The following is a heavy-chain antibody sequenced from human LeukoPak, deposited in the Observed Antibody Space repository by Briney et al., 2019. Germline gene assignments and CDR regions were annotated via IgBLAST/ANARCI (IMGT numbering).Heavy chain of an antibody. J-gene: IGHJ4*02. V-gene: IGHV4-30-4*01. CDR2: IYYSGSS. Sequence: SETLSLTCTVSGGSISSGDYYWSWIRQPPGKGLEWIGYIYYSGSSYYIPSLKSRVTMSVDTSRNQFSLKLSSVTAADTALYYCASLYCSSTSCYLCHWGQGTLVTVSS. D-gene: IGHD2-2*01. CDR1: GGSISSGDYY. CDR3: ASLYCSSTSCYLCH.